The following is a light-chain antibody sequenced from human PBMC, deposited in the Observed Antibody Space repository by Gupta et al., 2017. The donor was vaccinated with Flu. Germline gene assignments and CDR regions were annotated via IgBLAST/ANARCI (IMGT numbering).Light chain of an antibody. V-gene: IGKV1-16*01. J-gene: IGKJ4*01. Sequence: DLQLPQSPSSLSASVGDRVTITCRASQGIVKSFAWVQQKPGKAPKSLIDAASILHTGVPSRFSGSGSGTECTLTISSLQPEDIATYYCRQHFSAPMTCGGGTKVEIK. CDR1: QGIVKS. CDR3: RQHFSAPMT. CDR2: AAS.